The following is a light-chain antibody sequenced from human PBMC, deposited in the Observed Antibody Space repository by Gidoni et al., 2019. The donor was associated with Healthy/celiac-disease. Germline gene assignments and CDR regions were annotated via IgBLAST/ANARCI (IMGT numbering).Light chain of an antibody. Sequence: IVMTQSPDSLAVSLVERATIHCKSSQSVLYSSNNKNYVAWYQQKPGHPPKMLIYWASTRESGVPDRLSGSGSGTDFTHTISSLQAEDVAVYYCQQEYSTPWTFGQGTKVEIK. CDR1: QSVLYSSNNKNY. CDR2: WAS. V-gene: IGKV4-1*01. CDR3: QQEYSTPWT. J-gene: IGKJ1*01.